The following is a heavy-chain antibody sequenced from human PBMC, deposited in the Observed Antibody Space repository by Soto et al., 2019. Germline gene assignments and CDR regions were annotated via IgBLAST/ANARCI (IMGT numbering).Heavy chain of an antibody. D-gene: IGHD3-22*01. CDR2: FYNSGNT. CDR1: RGSVSSGSYY. V-gene: IGHV4-61*01. J-gene: IGHJ4*02. Sequence: SENLSLTCTISRGSVSSGSYYWSWIRQPPGKGLEWIGYFYNSGNTNYDPSLKGRVTISVDTSKNQFSLKLSSVAAADTAVYYCARGIGSSGGYFDYCGQGSLVTVSS. CDR3: ARGIGSSGGYFDY.